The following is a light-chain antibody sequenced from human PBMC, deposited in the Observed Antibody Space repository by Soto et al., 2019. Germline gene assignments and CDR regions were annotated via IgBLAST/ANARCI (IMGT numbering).Light chain of an antibody. J-gene: IGLJ3*02. CDR3: SSYTSSSTRV. CDR1: SSDVGGYNY. CDR2: EVS. Sequence: QSALTQPASVSGSPGQSITISCTGTSSDVGGYNYVSWYQQHPGKAPKLMIYEVSNRPSGVSNRFSGSKSVNTAYLTISGLQAEDEADYYCSSYTSSSTRVFGGGTKVTVL. V-gene: IGLV2-14*01.